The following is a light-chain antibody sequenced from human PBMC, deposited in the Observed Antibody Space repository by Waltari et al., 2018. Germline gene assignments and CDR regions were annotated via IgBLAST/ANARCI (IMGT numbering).Light chain of an antibody. V-gene: IGLV2-14*01. Sequence: QSALTQPASVSGSPGQSITISCTGTSSDVGHYNYVSWYQQHPGKAPKLMIYEVSNRPSGVSNRFSCSKSGNTASRTISGLQAEDEADYYCSSYTSSSTRVFGGGTKLTVL. J-gene: IGLJ3*02. CDR3: SSYTSSSTRV. CDR1: SSDVGHYNY. CDR2: EVS.